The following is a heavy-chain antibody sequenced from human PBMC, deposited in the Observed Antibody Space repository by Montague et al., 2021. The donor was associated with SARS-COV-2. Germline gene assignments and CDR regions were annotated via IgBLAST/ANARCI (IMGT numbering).Heavy chain of an antibody. CDR1: GGSISSSSYY. CDR3: ATITLGYCTNGVCQPPDY. CDR2: IYYSGST. J-gene: IGHJ4*02. V-gene: IGHV4-39*01. Sequence: SETLSLTCTVSGGSISSSSYYWGWIRRPPGKGLEWIGSIYYSGSTYYNPSLKSRVTISVDTSKNQFSLKLSSVTAADTAVYYCATITLGYCTNGVCQPPDYWGQGTLVTVSS. D-gene: IGHD2-8*01.